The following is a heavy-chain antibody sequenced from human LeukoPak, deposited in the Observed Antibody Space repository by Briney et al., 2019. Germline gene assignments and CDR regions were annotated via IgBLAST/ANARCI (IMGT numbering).Heavy chain of an antibody. CDR2: LNDASNLI. Sequence: GGSLRLSCAASGFPFSTNAMTWVRQAPGKGLEWVSTLNDASNLIYYADSVNGRFTISRDNSKNTVYLQMNSLRVDDTSTYYCVKDSGILPAWYCDNWGQGTLVTVSS. J-gene: IGHJ4*02. CDR1: GFPFSTNA. V-gene: IGHV3-23*01. D-gene: IGHD1-26*01. CDR3: VKDSGILPAWYCDN.